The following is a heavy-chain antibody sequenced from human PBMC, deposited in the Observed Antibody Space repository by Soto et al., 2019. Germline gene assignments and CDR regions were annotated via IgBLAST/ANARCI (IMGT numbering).Heavy chain of an antibody. Sequence: ASVKVSCKASGYTFTSYGTSWVRQAAGQGLDWMGWISAYNGNTNYAQKLQGRVTMTTDTSTSTAYMELRSLRSDDTAVYYCATGYCSGGSCYSDTDAFDIWGQGTMVPVAS. CDR3: ATGYCSGGSCYSDTDAFDI. V-gene: IGHV1-18*01. CDR1: GYTFTSYG. J-gene: IGHJ3*02. CDR2: ISAYNGNT. D-gene: IGHD2-15*01.